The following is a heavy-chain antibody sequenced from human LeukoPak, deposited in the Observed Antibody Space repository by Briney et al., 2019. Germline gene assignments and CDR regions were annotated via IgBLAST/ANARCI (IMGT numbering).Heavy chain of an antibody. CDR1: GFTFSSYA. Sequence: PGGSLRLSGAASGFTFSSYAMHWVRQAPGKGLEGVAVISYDGSNKYYADSVKGRFTISRDNSKNTLYLQMNSLRAEDTAVYYCARNWRYQLPLDYWGQGTLVTVSS. CDR2: ISYDGSNK. V-gene: IGHV3-30-3*01. D-gene: IGHD2-2*01. CDR3: ARNWRYQLPLDY. J-gene: IGHJ4*02.